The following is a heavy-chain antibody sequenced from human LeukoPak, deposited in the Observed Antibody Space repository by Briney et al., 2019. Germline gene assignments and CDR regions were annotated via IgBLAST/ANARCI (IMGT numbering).Heavy chain of an antibody. Sequence: ASVKVSCKASGYSFNDYYMHWVRQAPGQGLESMGWINPDSGGTNYPQKFQGRVTMTRDTSISTAYMELSRLRSDDTAVYYCARGGHYYSYSMDVWGKGTTVTVSS. J-gene: IGHJ6*03. CDR1: GYSFNDYY. CDR3: ARGGHYYSYSMDV. CDR2: INPDSGGT. V-gene: IGHV1-2*02.